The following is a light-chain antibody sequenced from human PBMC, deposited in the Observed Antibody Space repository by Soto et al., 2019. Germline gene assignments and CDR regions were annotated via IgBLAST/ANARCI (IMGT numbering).Light chain of an antibody. Sequence: EVVLTQSPGTVSLSPGERATLSCRASQSVTSNYLAWYQQKPGQAPRLLIYAASSRAPGIPDRFSGSGSGTDFSLTISSLEPEDFAVYYCQQYGSSLPWTFGQGTKVEIK. CDR1: QSVTSNY. CDR2: AAS. CDR3: QQYGSSLPWT. V-gene: IGKV3-20*01. J-gene: IGKJ1*01.